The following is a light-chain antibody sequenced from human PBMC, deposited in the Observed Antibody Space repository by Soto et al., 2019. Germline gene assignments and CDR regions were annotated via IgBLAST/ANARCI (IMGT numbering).Light chain of an antibody. V-gene: IGKV3-15*01. CDR2: DAS. CDR3: QQDNNCPPWT. J-gene: IGKJ1*01. Sequence: ILMTHSPATLSVSPGERATLSCRASQSVSNNLAWYQQKPGQAPRLLIYDASTRATGIPARFSGSGSGTEFTLTISGLQSEDFAFYYSQQDNNCPPWTFGQGTKVEIK. CDR1: QSVSNN.